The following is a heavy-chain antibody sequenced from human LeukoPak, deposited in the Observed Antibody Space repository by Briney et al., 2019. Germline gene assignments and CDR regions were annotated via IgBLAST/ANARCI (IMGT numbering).Heavy chain of an antibody. J-gene: IGHJ6*03. CDR1: GGSISSSSYY. Sequence: PSETLSLTCTVSGGSISSSSYYWGWIRQPPGKGLEWIGSIYYSGSTYYNPSLKSRVTISVDTSKNQFSLKLSSVTAADTAVYYCARQISQAFGYMDVWGKGTTVTVSS. CDR3: ARQISQAFGYMDV. D-gene: IGHD3-10*01. V-gene: IGHV4-39*01. CDR2: IYYSGST.